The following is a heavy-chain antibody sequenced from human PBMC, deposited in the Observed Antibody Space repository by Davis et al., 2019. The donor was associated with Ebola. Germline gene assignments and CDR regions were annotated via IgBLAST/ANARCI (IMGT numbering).Heavy chain of an antibody. CDR3: AREGGRYYDSSGYVFDI. J-gene: IGHJ3*02. CDR2: INPITGGT. D-gene: IGHD3-22*01. Sequence: ASVTVSCKASGYRFTSYYMHWVRQAPGQGLEWMGIINPITGGTSYAQNFQVRVNMTRDTSTSTVYMELSSLISEDTAVYYCAREGGRYYDSSGYVFDIWGQGTMVKVSS. V-gene: IGHV1-46*01. CDR1: GYRFTSYY.